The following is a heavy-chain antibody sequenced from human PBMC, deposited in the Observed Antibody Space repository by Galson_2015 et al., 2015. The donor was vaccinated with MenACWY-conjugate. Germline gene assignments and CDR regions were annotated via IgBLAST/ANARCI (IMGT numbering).Heavy chain of an antibody. D-gene: IGHD3-22*01. J-gene: IGHJ5*02. Sequence: SLRLSCAASGFTFSDYYMTWIRQAPGKGLEWVSYISSTSGFTNYADSVKGRFTISRDNAKNSLFLQLNSLRAEDTAVYYCARDLTMTSWGQGTLVTVTS. CDR2: ISSTSGFT. CDR1: GFTFSDYY. V-gene: IGHV3-11*05. CDR3: ARDLTMTS.